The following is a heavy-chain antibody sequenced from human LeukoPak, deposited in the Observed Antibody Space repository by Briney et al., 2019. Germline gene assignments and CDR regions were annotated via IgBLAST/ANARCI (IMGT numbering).Heavy chain of an antibody. CDR2: IYSGGST. CDR1: GFTVSSNY. V-gene: IGHV3-66*01. D-gene: IGHD6-13*01. CDR3: ATSAAAGTSSADY. J-gene: IGHJ4*02. Sequence: GGSLRLSCAASGFTVSSNYMSWVRQAPGKGLEWVSVIYSGGSTYYADSVKGRFTISRDNSKNTLYLQMNSLRAEDTAVYYCATSAAAGTSSADYWGQGTLVTVSS.